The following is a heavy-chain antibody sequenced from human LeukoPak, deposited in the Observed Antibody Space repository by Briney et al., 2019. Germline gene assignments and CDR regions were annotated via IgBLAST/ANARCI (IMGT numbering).Heavy chain of an antibody. CDR3: GTGPRNDGEDD. V-gene: IGHV3-74*01. D-gene: IGHD1-1*01. CDR2: INTDGSST. J-gene: IGHJ4*02. CDR1: GFTFSSYW. Sequence: GGSPRLSCAASGFTFSSYWMHWVRQAPGKGLVWVSRINTDGSSTNYAGSVKGRFTISRDNAKNTLYLQMNSLRAEDSAVYYCGTGPRNDGEDDWGQGTLVTVSS.